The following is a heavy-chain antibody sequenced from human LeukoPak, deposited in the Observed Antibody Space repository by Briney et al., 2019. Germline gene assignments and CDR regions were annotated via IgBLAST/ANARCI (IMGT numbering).Heavy chain of an antibody. CDR3: ARYSTVKSHGSYYYGMDV. J-gene: IGHJ6*02. CDR1: GYSFTGYY. CDR2: INPNSGGT. D-gene: IGHD4-11*01. V-gene: IGHV1-2*02. Sequence: ASVKVSCKASGYSFTGYYIHWVRQAPGQGLEWMGWINPNSGGTNYAQKFQGRVTMTRDTSISTAYMELSRLRSDDTAVYYCARYSTVKSHGSYYYGMDVWGQGTTFTVSS.